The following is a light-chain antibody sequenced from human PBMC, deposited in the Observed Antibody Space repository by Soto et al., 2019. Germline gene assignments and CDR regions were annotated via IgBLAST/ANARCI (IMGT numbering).Light chain of an antibody. CDR2: EVS. V-gene: IGLV2-23*02. J-gene: IGLJ2*01. CDR3: CSYAGSSTVV. CDR1: SSDVGSYSL. Sequence: QSVLTQPASVSGSPGQSITISCTGTSSDVGSYSLVSWYQQHPGKAPKLMMYEVSKRPSGVSARFSGSKSGNTASLTISGLQAEDEADYYCCSYAGSSTVVFGGGTKLTVL.